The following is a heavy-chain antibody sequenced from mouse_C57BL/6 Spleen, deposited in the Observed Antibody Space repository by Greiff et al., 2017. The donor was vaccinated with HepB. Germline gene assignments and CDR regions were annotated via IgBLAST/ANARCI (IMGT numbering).Heavy chain of an antibody. D-gene: IGHD1-1*01. CDR1: GFNIKDDY. CDR3: TTSYGSSSRRDYYFDY. J-gene: IGHJ2*01. CDR2: IEPENGDT. V-gene: IGHV14-4*01. Sequence: EVQLQQSGAELVRPGASVKLSCTASGFNIKDDYMHWVKQRPEQGLEWIGWIEPENGDTEYASKFQGKAAITADTSSNTAYLQLSSLTSEDTAVYYCTTSYGSSSRRDYYFDYWGQGTTLTVSS.